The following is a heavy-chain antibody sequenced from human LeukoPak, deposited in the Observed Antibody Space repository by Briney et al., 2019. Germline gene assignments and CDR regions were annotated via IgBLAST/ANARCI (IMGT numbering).Heavy chain of an antibody. D-gene: IGHD4-17*01. CDR2: ISYDGSNK. CDR3: ARRDYGDYAEYFQH. J-gene: IGHJ1*01. V-gene: IGHV3-30-3*01. CDR1: GFTFSSYA. Sequence: GGSLRLSCAASGFTFSSYALHWVRQAPGKGLVWVAVISYDGSNKYYADSVKGRFTISRDNSKNTLYLQMNSLRAEDTAVYHCARRDYGDYAEYFQHWGQGTLVTVSS.